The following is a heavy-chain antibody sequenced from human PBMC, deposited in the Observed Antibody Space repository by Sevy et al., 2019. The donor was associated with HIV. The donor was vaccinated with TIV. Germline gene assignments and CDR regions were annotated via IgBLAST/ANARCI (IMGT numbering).Heavy chain of an antibody. CDR1: GFTFSSYA. CDR3: ANDVSGSYSDY. Sequence: GESLKISCAASGFTFSSYAMSWVRQAPGKGLEWVSAISGSGGSTYYADSVKGRFTISRDNSKNTLYLQMNSLRAEDTAVYYCANDVSGSYSDYWGQGTLVTVSS. D-gene: IGHD1-26*01. CDR2: ISGSGGST. J-gene: IGHJ4*02. V-gene: IGHV3-23*01.